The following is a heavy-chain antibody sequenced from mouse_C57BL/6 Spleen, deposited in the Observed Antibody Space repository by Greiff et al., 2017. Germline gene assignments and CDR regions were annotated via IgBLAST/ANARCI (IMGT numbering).Heavy chain of an antibody. CDR1: GYTFTSYW. CDR3: ARRSHGSSYEDVDV. J-gene: IGHJ1*03. V-gene: IGHV1-50*01. CDR2: IDPSDSYT. Sequence: QVQLQQPGAELVKPGASVKLSCKASGYTFTSYWMQWVKPRPGQGLEWIGEIDPSDSYTNYNQKFKGKATLTVDTYSSTAYMQLSSLTSEDSAVYYCARRSHGSSYEDVDVWGTGTTVTVSS. D-gene: IGHD1-1*01.